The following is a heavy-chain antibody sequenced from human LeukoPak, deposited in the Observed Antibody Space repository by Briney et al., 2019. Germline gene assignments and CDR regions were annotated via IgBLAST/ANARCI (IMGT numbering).Heavy chain of an antibody. CDR3: AKDHDFDFDC. V-gene: IGHV1-18*01. J-gene: IGHJ4*02. D-gene: IGHD3-3*01. CDR2: IGAYNGNT. CDR1: GYTFSRNG. Sequence: ASVKVSCKASGYTFSRNGISWVRQAPGQGLEWMGWIGAYNGNTKYVQKFQGRVTMTTDTLTSTAYMELRSLRSDDTAVYYCAKDHDFDFDCWGQGTLVTVSS.